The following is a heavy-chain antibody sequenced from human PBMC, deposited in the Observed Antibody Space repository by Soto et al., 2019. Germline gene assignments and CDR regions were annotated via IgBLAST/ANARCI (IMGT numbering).Heavy chain of an antibody. D-gene: IGHD3-3*01. CDR3: ASLYYDFWSGSPNWFDP. CDR1: GGSFSGYY. Sequence: PSETLSLTCAVYGGSFSGYYWSWIRQPPGKGLEWIGEINHSGSTNYNPSLKSRVTISVDTSKNQFSLKLSSVTAADTAVYYCASLYYDFWSGSPNWFDPWGQGTLVTVSS. CDR2: INHSGST. J-gene: IGHJ5*02. V-gene: IGHV4-34*01.